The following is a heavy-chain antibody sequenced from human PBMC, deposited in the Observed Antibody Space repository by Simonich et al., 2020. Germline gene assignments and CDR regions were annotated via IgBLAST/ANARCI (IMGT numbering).Heavy chain of an antibody. V-gene: IGHV3-21*01. CDR2: MSSSRSYI. D-gene: IGHD3-3*01. Sequence: EVQLVESGGGLVKPGGSLRLSCAASGFTFSSYSMNWVRQAPGKGLDGGSSMSSSRSYINYADSGKGRFTISRDNAKNSLYLQMNSLRAEDTAVYYCARKRFLEWFFDYWGQGTLVTVSS. J-gene: IGHJ4*02. CDR3: ARKRFLEWFFDY. CDR1: GFTFSSYS.